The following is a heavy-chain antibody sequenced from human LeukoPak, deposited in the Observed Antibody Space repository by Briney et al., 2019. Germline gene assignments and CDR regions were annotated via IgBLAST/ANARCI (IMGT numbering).Heavy chain of an antibody. J-gene: IGHJ6*03. CDR1: GFAFSSYA. CDR3: ASGISSSPAMDV. Sequence: GGSLRLSCATSGFAFSSYAMSWVRQSPGKGLEWVSVIYSGGSTYYADSVKGRFTISRDNSKNTLYLQMNSLRAEDTAVYYCASGISSSPAMDVWGKGTTVTVSS. CDR2: IYSGGST. D-gene: IGHD6-6*01. V-gene: IGHV3-53*01.